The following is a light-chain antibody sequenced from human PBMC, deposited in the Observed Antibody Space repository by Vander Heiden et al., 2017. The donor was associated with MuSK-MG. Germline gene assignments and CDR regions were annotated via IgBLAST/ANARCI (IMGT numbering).Light chain of an antibody. V-gene: IGKV1-39*01. J-gene: IGKJ1*01. Sequence: IQMTQSPSSLSASVGDRVTITCRASQSISSYLNWYQQKPGKAPNLLIYAASSLQSGVPSRFSGSGSGTYFTLTISSLQPEDFVTYYCQQSYSTPRTFGQGTKVEIK. CDR2: AAS. CDR3: QQSYSTPRT. CDR1: QSISSY.